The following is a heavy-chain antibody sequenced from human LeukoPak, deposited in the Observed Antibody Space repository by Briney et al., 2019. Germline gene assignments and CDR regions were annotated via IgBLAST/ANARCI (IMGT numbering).Heavy chain of an antibody. J-gene: IGHJ3*02. CDR2: IRNKANSYTT. CDR1: GFTFSDHY. CDR3: VRVGGGGAFDI. V-gene: IGHV3-72*01. Sequence: GGSLRLSCAASGFTFSDHYMDWVRQAPGKGLGWVGRIRNKANSYTTDFAASVKGRFSISRDDSKNSLYLQMNRLKTEDTAVYYCVRVGGGGAFDIWGQGTMVIVSS. D-gene: IGHD3-16*01.